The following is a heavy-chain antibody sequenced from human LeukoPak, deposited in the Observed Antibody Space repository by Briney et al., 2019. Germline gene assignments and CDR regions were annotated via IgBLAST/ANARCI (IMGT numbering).Heavy chain of an antibody. CDR3: AKDGGRYYYPPLYGGNSQDFDY. J-gene: IGHJ4*02. Sequence: GSLRLSCAASGFTFSSYEMNWVRQAPGKGLEWVSYISSSGSTIYYADSVKGRFTISRDNAKNSLYLQMNSLRAEDTAVYYCAKDGGRYYYPPLYGGNSQDFDYWGQGTLVTVSS. V-gene: IGHV3-48*03. CDR1: GFTFSSYE. D-gene: IGHD4-23*01. CDR2: ISSSGSTI.